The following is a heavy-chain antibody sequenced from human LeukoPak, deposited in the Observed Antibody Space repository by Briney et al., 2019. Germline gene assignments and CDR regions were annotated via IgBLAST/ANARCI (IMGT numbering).Heavy chain of an antibody. CDR2: ISGSGGST. J-gene: IGHJ4*02. Sequence: PGGSLRLSCEASGFTFSTYAMTWVRQAPGKGLEWVSAISGSGGSTYYADSVKGRFIISRDNSQNTLYLQMNSLRAEDTAVYYCAKSIWYSSSWYFDYWGQGTLVTVSS. V-gene: IGHV3-23*01. CDR1: GFTFSTYA. CDR3: AKSIWYSSSWYFDY. D-gene: IGHD6-13*01.